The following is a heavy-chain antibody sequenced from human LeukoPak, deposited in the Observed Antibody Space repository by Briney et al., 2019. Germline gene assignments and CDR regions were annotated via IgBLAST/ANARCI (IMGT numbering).Heavy chain of an antibody. CDR1: GYTFTSYA. CDR2: INPSGGST. CDR3: ARDRSSSMDV. V-gene: IGHV1-46*01. J-gene: IGHJ6*04. D-gene: IGHD6-13*01. Sequence: GASVKVSCKASGYTFTSYAMNWVRQAPGQGLEWMGIINPSGGSTSYAQKFQGRVTMTRDMSTSTVYMELSSLRSEDTAVYYCARDRSSSMDVWGKGTTVTVSS.